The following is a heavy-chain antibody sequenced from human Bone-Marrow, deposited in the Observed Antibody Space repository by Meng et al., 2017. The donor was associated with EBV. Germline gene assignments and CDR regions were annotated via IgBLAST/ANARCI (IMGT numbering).Heavy chain of an antibody. CDR1: GGTFSSDA. J-gene: IGHJ4*02. CDR2: LIHMIGGT. V-gene: IGHV1-69*06. CDR3: GSESAREYTAHY. Sequence: GEWGQGGAGVKKTGASVKVSCKTAGGTFSSDAISGGGQAPGGGLEGMGGLIHMIGGTTYAQKFQDRVTIMADKSTSIHYMELRSMRSDDTAVYYCGSESAREYTAHYWGRGALVTVSS. D-gene: IGHD5-18*01.